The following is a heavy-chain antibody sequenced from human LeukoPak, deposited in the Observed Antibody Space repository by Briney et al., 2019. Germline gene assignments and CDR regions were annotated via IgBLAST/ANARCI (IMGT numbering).Heavy chain of an antibody. CDR3: ARATTGYSSDY. J-gene: IGHJ4*02. CDR2: INHSGST. V-gene: IGHV4-59*01. CDR1: GGSISSYY. D-gene: IGHD6-13*01. Sequence: SETLSLTCTVSGGSISSYYWSWIRQPAGKGLEWIGEINHSGSTNYNPSLKSRVTISVDTSKNQFSLKLSSVTAADTAVYYCARATTGYSSDYWGQGTLVTVSS.